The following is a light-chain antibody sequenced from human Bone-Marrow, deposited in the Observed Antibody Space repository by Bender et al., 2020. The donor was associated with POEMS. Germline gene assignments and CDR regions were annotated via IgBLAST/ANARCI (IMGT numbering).Light chain of an antibody. CDR2: SSH. CDR1: SSNIGAHA. CDR3: AVWDDSLNSWV. J-gene: IGLJ3*02. Sequence: QSVLTQPPSASGTPGQRVTISCSGGSSNIGAHAVNWYQHLPGTPPKLLIYSSHRRPSEVPGRFSGSRSGSSASLAISGLQSEDEADYYCAVWDDSLNSWVFGGGTKLTVL. V-gene: IGLV1-44*01.